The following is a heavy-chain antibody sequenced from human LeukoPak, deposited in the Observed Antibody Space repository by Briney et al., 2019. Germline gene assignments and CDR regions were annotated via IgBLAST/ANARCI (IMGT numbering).Heavy chain of an antibody. CDR3: ARSGYSYGYVVDC. D-gene: IGHD5-18*01. Sequence: PSETLSLTCTVSGGSISSGDYYWSWIRQPPGKGLEWIGYIYYSGSTYYNPSLKSRVTISVDTSKNQFSLKLSSVTAADTAVYYCARSGYSYGYVVDCWGQGTLVTVSS. V-gene: IGHV4-30-4*01. J-gene: IGHJ4*02. CDR1: GGSISSGDYY. CDR2: IYYSGST.